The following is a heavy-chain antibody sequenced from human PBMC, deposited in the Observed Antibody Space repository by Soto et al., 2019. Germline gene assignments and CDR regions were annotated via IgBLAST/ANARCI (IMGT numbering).Heavy chain of an antibody. J-gene: IGHJ6*02. CDR2: ISYDGSNK. Sequence: PGGSLRLSCAASGFTFSSYAMHWVRQAPGKGLEWVAVISYDGSNKYYADSVKGRFTISRDNSKNTLYLQMNSLRAEDTAVYYCARVRAPPPPHSEENPENYGMDVWGQGTTVTVSS. CDR3: ARVRAPPPPHSEENPENYGMDV. CDR1: GFTFSSYA. V-gene: IGHV3-30-3*01. D-gene: IGHD5-18*01.